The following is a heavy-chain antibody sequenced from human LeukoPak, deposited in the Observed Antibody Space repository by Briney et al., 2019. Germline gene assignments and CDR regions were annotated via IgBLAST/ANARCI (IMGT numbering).Heavy chain of an antibody. CDR3: ARCGYGNYYYYYMDV. CDR1: GYTFTSYD. CDR2: INPNSGNT. Sequence: ASVKVSCKASGYTFTSYDINWVRQATGQGLEWMGWINPNSGNTGYAQKFQGRVTMTRNTSISTAYMELSSLRSEDTAVYYCARCGYGNYYYYYMDVWGKGTTVTVSS. J-gene: IGHJ6*03. V-gene: IGHV1-8*01. D-gene: IGHD3-22*01.